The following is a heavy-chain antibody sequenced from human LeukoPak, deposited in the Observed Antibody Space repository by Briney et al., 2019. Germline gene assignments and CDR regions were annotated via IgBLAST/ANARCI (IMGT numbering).Heavy chain of an antibody. CDR3: AKDSRIVPAATEFGY. D-gene: IGHD2-2*01. V-gene: IGHV3-23*01. CDR1: GFTFSSCA. J-gene: IGHJ4*02. CDR2: ITDSGDGT. Sequence: GGSLRLSCAASGFTFSSCAMSWVRQTPGMRLEWVSAITDSGDGTYYADSVKGRFTISRDNSKNTLYLQMNSLRAEDTAVYYCAKDSRIVPAATEFGYWGQGTLVTVSS.